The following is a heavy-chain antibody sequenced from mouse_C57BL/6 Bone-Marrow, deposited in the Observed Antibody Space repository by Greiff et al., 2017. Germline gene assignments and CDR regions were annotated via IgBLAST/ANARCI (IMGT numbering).Heavy chain of an antibody. Sequence: EVKLMESGGGLVQPGGSMKLSCVASGFTFSNYWMNWVRQSPEKGLEWVAQIRLKSDNYATHYAESVKGRFTISRDDSKSSVYLQMKNLRAEDTGIYYCTKLRRNYYAMDYWGQGTSVTVSS. D-gene: IGHD1-1*01. V-gene: IGHV6-3*01. CDR1: GFTFSNYW. CDR3: TKLRRNYYAMDY. CDR2: IRLKSDNYAT. J-gene: IGHJ4*01.